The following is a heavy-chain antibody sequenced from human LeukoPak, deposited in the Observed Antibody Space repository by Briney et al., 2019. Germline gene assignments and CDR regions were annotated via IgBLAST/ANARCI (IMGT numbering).Heavy chain of an antibody. V-gene: IGHV4-34*01. CDR2: INHSGST. CDR3: ARSYTDIVVVPAAAYLD. D-gene: IGHD2-2*01. J-gene: IGHJ4*02. Sequence: SSETLSLTCAVYGGSFSGYYWSWIRQPPGKGLEWIGEINHSGSTNYNPSLKSRVTISVDTSKNQFSLKLSSVTAADTAVYYCARSYTDIVVVPAAAYLDWGQGTLVTVSS. CDR1: GGSFSGYY.